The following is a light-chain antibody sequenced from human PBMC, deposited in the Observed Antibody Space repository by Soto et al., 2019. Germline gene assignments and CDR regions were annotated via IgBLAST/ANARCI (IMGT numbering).Light chain of an antibody. J-gene: IGKJ4*01. CDR2: GAS. CDR3: QQYGSYLLT. Sequence: EIVLTQSPGTLSLSPGERATLSWRCSQSVSSSYLAWYQQKPGQAPRLLIYGASSRATGIPDRFSGSGSGTEFTLTISSLQSDDFATYYCQQYGSYLLTFGGGTKVDI. CDR1: QSVSSSY. V-gene: IGKV3-20*01.